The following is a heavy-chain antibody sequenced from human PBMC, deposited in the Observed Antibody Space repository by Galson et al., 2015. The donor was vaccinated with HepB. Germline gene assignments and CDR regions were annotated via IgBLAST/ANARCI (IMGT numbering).Heavy chain of an antibody. CDR3: VRGVGSKDSY. Sequence: SLRLSCAASGFTFNTYWMIWVRQAPGKGLEWVANISQDGSKKYYIDSVKGRSTISRDNAQNSLFLQMNSLSDEDTAVYYCVRGVGSKDSYWGQGTQVTVSS. V-gene: IGHV3-7*03. CDR2: ISQDGSKK. J-gene: IGHJ4*02. D-gene: IGHD1-26*01. CDR1: GFTFNTYW.